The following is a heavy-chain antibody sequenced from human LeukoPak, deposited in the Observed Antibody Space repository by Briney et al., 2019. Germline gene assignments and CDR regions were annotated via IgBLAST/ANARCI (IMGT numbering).Heavy chain of an antibody. V-gene: IGHV3-30*14. J-gene: IGHJ4*02. CDR1: GFTFSSYA. CDR2: ISYDGSNK. D-gene: IGHD3-10*01. CDR3: ASAYGSGSYVL. Sequence: GGSLRLSCAASGFTFSSYAMYWVRQAPGKGLEWVAVISYDGSNKYYADSVKGRFTISRDNSKNTLYLQMNSLRAEDTAVYYCASAYGSGSYVLWGQGTLVTVSS.